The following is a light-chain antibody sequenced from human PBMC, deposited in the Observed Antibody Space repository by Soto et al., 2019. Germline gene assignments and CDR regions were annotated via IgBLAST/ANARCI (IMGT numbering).Light chain of an antibody. V-gene: IGKV1-8*01. CDR1: QGISSH. CDR3: QQYFSYPLT. CDR2: TAS. J-gene: IGKJ4*01. Sequence: AIRLTQSPSSLSASPGERVTLTCRASQGISSHLAWYQEKPGKAPRLLIYTASNWESGVPSRFSGSGSGTDFHLTISSLQSEDFAVYYCQQYFSYPLTFGGGTKVEIK.